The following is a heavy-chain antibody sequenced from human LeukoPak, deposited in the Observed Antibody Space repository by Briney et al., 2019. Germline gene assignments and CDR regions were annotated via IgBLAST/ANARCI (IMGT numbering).Heavy chain of an antibody. CDR1: GFTFKDQS. J-gene: IGHJ4*02. V-gene: IGHV3-23*01. D-gene: IGHD2-2*01. CDR2: ISSGGGST. CDR3: AKNDYCDSTSCPPDY. Sequence: GGSLRPSWGAPGFTFKDQSMSWVRQAPGEGVEWVSSISSGGGSTYYADSVKGRFTVSRDNSKSTLFLQMNSLRAEDTAMYYCAKNDYCDSTSCPPDYWGQGTLVTVSS.